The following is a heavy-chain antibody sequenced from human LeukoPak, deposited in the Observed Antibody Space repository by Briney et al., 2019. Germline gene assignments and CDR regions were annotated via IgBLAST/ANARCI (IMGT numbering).Heavy chain of an antibody. Sequence: GESLKISCKGSGYTFTSYWIGWVRQMPGKGLEWMGIIYPGDSDTRYSPSFQGQVTISADKSISTAYLQWSSLKASDTAMYYCARPLNSDYYDSSGYYYAAFDIWGQGTMVTVSS. V-gene: IGHV5-51*01. CDR2: IYPGDSDT. D-gene: IGHD3-22*01. CDR1: GYTFTSYW. J-gene: IGHJ3*02. CDR3: ARPLNSDYYDSSGYYYAAFDI.